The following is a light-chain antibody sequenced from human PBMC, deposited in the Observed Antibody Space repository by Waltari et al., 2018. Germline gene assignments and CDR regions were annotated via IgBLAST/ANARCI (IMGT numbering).Light chain of an antibody. CDR2: DAS. Sequence: DIQMTQSPSSLPASVGDRVTITCQASQDINNFLNWYQQKPGRPPKLLIYDASNLETGVPSRFSGSGSGTDFTFTINSLQPEDFATYYCQQYDNLRRTFGQGTKVEIK. V-gene: IGKV1-33*01. CDR1: QDINNF. J-gene: IGKJ1*01. CDR3: QQYDNLRRT.